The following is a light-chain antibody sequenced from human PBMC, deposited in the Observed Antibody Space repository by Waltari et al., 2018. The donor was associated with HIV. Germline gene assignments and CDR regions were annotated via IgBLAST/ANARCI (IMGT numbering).Light chain of an antibody. CDR1: SSNIESNY. V-gene: IGLV1-47*01. CDR2: RNT. Sequence: QSVLTQSPPTSGTPGQRVTISCSGSSSNIESNYVSWFQQVPGTAPKLLIFRNTQRPSGVSDRFSGSVSGTSASLAISGLRSEDEADYYCAVWDDSLSAQLFGGGTKLTVL. J-gene: IGLJ3*02. CDR3: AVWDDSLSAQL.